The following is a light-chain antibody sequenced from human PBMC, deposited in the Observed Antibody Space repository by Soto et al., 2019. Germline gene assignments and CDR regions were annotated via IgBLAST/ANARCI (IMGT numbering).Light chain of an antibody. CDR3: QQYCSSSIT. V-gene: IGKV3-20*01. Sequence: EIVLTQSPGTLSLSPGERATLSCRASQSVSSSCLAWYQQKPGQAPRLLIYGASSRATGIPDRFSGSGSGTDFTLTISRLEPEDFAVYYCQQYCSSSITLGGGTKVDIK. J-gene: IGKJ4*01. CDR1: QSVSSSC. CDR2: GAS.